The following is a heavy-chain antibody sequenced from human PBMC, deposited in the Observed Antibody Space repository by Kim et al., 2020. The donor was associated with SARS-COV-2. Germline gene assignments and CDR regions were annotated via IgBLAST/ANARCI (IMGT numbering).Heavy chain of an antibody. V-gene: IGHV4-61*03. Sequence: TTYSPSLKSRITISIDTSKNHFSLALTSVTAADTAVYYCARDYNYGAYDSWGQGTLVTVSS. D-gene: IGHD5-18*01. J-gene: IGHJ4*02. CDR3: ARDYNYGAYDS. CDR2: T.